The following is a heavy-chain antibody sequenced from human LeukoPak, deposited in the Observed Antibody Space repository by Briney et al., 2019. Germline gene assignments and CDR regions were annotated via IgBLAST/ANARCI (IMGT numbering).Heavy chain of an antibody. CDR1: EFTFTSYE. D-gene: IGHD6-6*01. J-gene: IGHJ3*02. CDR2: ISSSGNTI. CDR3: ARGPSIAARYDAFDI. Sequence: GGSLRLSCAASEFTFTSYELDWVRQAPGKGLEWVSYISSSGNTISYADSVKGRFTISRGNAKNSLYLQVISLRAEDTAVYYCARGPSIAARYDAFDIWGQGTMVTVSS. V-gene: IGHV3-48*03.